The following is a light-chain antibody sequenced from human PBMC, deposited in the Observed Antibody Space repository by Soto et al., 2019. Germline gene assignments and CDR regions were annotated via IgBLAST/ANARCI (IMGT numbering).Light chain of an antibody. CDR3: ASYTGSITSTLVV. J-gene: IGLJ3*02. Sequence: QSALTQPASLSGSPGQSITISCTGTSSDVGGYNYVSWYQQHPGKAPKLMIYEVSNRPSGVSNRFSGSKSGNTASLTISGLQAEDEGDYYCASYTGSITSTLVVFGGGTKLTVL. CDR2: EVS. CDR1: SSDVGGYNY. V-gene: IGLV2-14*01.